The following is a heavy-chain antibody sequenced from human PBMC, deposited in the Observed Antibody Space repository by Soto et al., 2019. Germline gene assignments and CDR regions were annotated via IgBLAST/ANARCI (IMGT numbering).Heavy chain of an antibody. CDR1: GFTFSSYG. Sequence: GGSLRLSCAASGFTFSSYGMHWVRQAPGKGLEWVAVISYDGSNKYYADSVKGRFTISRDNSKNTLYLQMNSLRAEDTAVYYCAKGGDGYNPEPIDYWGQGTMVTVPS. D-gene: IGHD5-12*01. CDR3: AKGGDGYNPEPIDY. V-gene: IGHV3-30*18. CDR2: ISYDGSNK. J-gene: IGHJ4*02.